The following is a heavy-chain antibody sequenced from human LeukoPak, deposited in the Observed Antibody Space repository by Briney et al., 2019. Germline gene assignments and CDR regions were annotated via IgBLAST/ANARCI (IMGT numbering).Heavy chain of an antibody. CDR2: ISNSGTT. J-gene: IGHJ5*02. CDR3: ARETTGTTLHP. V-gene: IGHV4-31*11. Sequence: SQTLSLTCAVSGDSVSSGGYYWTWIRQHPGKGLEWIGYISNSGTTSYSPSLKSRVSISVDTSNNQFSLRLSSVTAADTAVYYCARETTGTTLHPWGQGTLVTVSS. CDR1: GDSVSSGGYY. D-gene: IGHD1-1*01.